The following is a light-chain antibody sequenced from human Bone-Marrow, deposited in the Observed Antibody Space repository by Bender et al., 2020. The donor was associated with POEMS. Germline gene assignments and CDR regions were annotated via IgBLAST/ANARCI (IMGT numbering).Light chain of an antibody. J-gene: IGLJ1*01. CDR3: SSFTITTTLV. CDR2: EVS. CDR1: SSDVGGYNY. V-gene: IGLV2-14*01. Sequence: QSALTQPASVSGSPGQSITFSCTGTSSDVGGYNYVSWYQQHPGKAPKLIIFEVSIRPSGVSDRFSGSKSANTASLTISGLQAEDEADYYCSSFTITTTLVFGTGTKVTVL.